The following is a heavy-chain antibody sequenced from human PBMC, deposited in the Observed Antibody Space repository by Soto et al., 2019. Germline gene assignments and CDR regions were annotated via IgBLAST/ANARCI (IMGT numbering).Heavy chain of an antibody. J-gene: IGHJ3*02. CDR3: AREEVFTIFGVVPEGDAFDI. CDR1: GFTFSDYY. Sequence: GGSLRLSCAASGFTFSDYYMSWIRQAPGKGLEWVSYISSSGSTIYYADSVKGRFTISRDNAKNSLYLQMNSLRAEDTAVYYCAREEVFTIFGVVPEGDAFDIWGQGTMVTVSS. CDR2: ISSSGSTI. D-gene: IGHD3-3*01. V-gene: IGHV3-11*01.